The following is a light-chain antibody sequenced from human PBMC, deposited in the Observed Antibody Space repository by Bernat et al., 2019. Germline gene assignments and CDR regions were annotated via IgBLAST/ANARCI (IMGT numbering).Light chain of an antibody. Sequence: QTVVTQEPSFSVSPGGTVTLTCGLSSGSVSTSYYPVWYQQTPGQAPRTLIYSTNTRSSGVPDRFSGSILGTKAALTITVAQADDESDYYCRLYMGSGVWVFGGGTKLTVL. CDR3: RLYMGSGVWV. J-gene: IGLJ3*02. V-gene: IGLV8-61*01. CDR1: SGSVSTSYY. CDR2: STN.